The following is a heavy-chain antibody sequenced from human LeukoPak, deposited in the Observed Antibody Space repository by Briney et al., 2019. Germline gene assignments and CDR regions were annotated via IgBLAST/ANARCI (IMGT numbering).Heavy chain of an antibody. CDR3: ARHYSSSWYKGSDAFDI. D-gene: IGHD6-13*01. J-gene: IGHJ3*02. CDR1: GFTFSSYW. Sequence: GGSLRLSCAASGFTFSSYWMSWVRQAPGKGLEWVGNIKQDGSEKYYVDSVKGRFTISRDNAKNSLYLQMNSLRAEDTAVYYCARHYSSSWYKGSDAFDIWGQGTMVTVSS. V-gene: IGHV3-7*05. CDR2: IKQDGSEK.